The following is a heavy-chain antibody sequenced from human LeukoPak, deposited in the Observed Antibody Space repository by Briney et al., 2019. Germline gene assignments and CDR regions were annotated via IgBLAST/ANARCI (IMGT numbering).Heavy chain of an antibody. CDR1: GFTFTSSA. CDR3: AKDGGYRYYSNY. V-gene: IGHV1-58*01. D-gene: IGHD4-11*01. CDR2: IVVGSGNT. J-gene: IGHJ4*02. Sequence: ASVKVSCKASGFTFTSSAVQWVRQARGQRLEWIGWIVVGSGNTNYAQKFQERVTITRDMSTSTAYMELSSLRSEDTAVYYCAKDGGYRYYSNYGGQGTLVTVSS.